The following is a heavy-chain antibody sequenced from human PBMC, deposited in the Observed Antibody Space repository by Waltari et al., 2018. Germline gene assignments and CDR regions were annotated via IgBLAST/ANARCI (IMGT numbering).Heavy chain of an antibody. CDR1: GFTFSSYA. CDR3: AKVGGDYYWYFDL. J-gene: IGHJ2*01. V-gene: IGHV3-23*01. D-gene: IGHD4-17*01. CDR2: ISGSGGST. Sequence: EVQLLESGGGLVQPGGSLRLSCAASGFTFSSYAMSWVRQAPGKGLEWVSCISGSGGSTYYADSVKGRFTISRDNSKNTLYLQMNSPRAEDTAVYYCAKVGGDYYWYFDLWGRGTLVTVSS.